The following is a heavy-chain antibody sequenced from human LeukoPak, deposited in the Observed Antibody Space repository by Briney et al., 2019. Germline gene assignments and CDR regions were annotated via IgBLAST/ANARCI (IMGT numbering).Heavy chain of an antibody. V-gene: IGHV4-34*01. CDR2: INHSGST. CDR3: ARATLLWFRDYFDY. D-gene: IGHD3-10*01. Sequence: SETLSLTCAVYGGSFSGYYWSWIRQPPGKGLEWIGEINHSGSTNYNPSLKSRVTISVDTSKNQFSLKLSSVTAADTAVYYCARATLLWFRDYFDYWGQGTLVTVSS. CDR1: GGSFSGYY. J-gene: IGHJ4*02.